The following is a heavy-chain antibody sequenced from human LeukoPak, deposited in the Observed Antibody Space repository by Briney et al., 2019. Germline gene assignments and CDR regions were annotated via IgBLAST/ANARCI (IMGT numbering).Heavy chain of an antibody. J-gene: IGHJ5*02. CDR2: INPNSGGT. D-gene: IGHD2-2*01. Sequence: ASVKVSCKASGYTFTGYYMHWVRQAPGQGLEWMGWINPNSGGTNYAQKFQGRVTMTRGTSISTAYVELSRLRSDDTAVYYCARGPAAANWSDPWGQGTLVTVSS. CDR3: ARGPAAANWSDP. CDR1: GYTFTGYY. V-gene: IGHV1-2*02.